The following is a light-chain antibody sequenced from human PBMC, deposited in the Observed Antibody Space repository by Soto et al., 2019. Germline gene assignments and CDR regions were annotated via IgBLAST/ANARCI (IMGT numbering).Light chain of an antibody. CDR2: EVS. Sequence: LTQPASVSGSPGQSITISCTGTSSDVGGYNYVSWYQQHPGKAPKLMIYEVSNRPSGVSNRFTGSKSGNTASLTISGLQAEDEADYYCSSYTSSSTYVFGTGTKVTVL. CDR3: SSYTSSSTYV. V-gene: IGLV2-14*01. J-gene: IGLJ1*01. CDR1: SSDVGGYNY.